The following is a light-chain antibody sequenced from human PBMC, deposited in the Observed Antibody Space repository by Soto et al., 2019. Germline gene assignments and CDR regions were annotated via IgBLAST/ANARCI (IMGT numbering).Light chain of an antibody. CDR1: QSLVHSDGDTY. V-gene: IGKV2-30*02. Sequence: DVVMTQSPLSLPVNLGEPAAISCRSTQSLVHSDGDTYLSWFHQRPGQSPRRLIVRVSKRDFGVPPRFIGSGSGTDFTLEITSVEAEDVVVYYCMQGTHWPPYTFGHGTRLDIK. J-gene: IGKJ2*01. CDR2: RVS. CDR3: MQGTHWPPYT.